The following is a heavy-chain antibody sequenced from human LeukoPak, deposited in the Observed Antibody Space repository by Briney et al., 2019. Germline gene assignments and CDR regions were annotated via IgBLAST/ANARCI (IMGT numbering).Heavy chain of an antibody. V-gene: IGHV3-23*01. CDR3: AKKGLYGGSYFHY. CDR2: ISGSGGST. D-gene: IGHD1-26*01. Sequence: VGSLRLSCAASGFTFSGYAMSWVRQAPGKGLEWVSAISGSGGSTYYADSVKGRFTISRDNSKNTLYLQMHSLRAEDTAVYYCAKKGLYGGSYFHYWGQGTLVTVSS. J-gene: IGHJ4*02. CDR1: GFTFSGYA.